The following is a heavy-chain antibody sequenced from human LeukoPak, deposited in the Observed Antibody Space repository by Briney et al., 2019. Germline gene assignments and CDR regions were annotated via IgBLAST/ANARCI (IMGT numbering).Heavy chain of an antibody. CDR3: ASDRGVAVCGLDY. D-gene: IGHD3-10*01. V-gene: IGHV3-48*03. Sequence: GGSLRLSCAASGFTYSSYEMNCVRQAPGKGLEYVSYISSNGSTIYYADSVKGRFTISRDNAKNSLYLQMNSLRAEDTAVYYCASDRGVAVCGLDYWGQGTLVTVSS. J-gene: IGHJ4*02. CDR1: GFTYSSYE. CDR2: ISSNGSTI.